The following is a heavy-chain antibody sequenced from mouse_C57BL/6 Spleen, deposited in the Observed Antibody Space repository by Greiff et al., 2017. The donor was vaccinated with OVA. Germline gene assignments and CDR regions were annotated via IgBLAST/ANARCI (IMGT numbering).Heavy chain of an antibody. CDR3: ARVSITTVYYYAMDY. CDR1: GYAFSSSW. CDR2: IYPGDGDT. J-gene: IGHJ4*01. V-gene: IGHV1-82*01. D-gene: IGHD1-1*01. Sequence: QVQLQQSGPELVKPGASVKISCKASGYAFSSSWMNWVKQRPGKGLEWIGRIYPGDGDTNYNGKFKGKATLTADKSSSTAYMQLSSLTSEDSAVSVCARVSITTVYYYAMDYWGQGTSVTVSS.